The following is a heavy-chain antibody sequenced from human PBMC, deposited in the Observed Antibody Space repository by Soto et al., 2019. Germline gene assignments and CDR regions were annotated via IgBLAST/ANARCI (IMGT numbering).Heavy chain of an antibody. J-gene: IGHJ3*01. CDR2: IYDSETT. Sequence: QVQLQESGPGLVRPSQTLSLTCTVSGGSVSSGSYYWNWIRQHPGKGLEWLGYIYDSETTYYNPSLKSRLTISVDTSKNQFSLKVTSLTPADTAVYYCARENFGVVIHDAFDLWGQGTMVTVSS. CDR1: GGSVSSGSYY. CDR3: ARENFGVVIHDAFDL. D-gene: IGHD3-3*01. V-gene: IGHV4-31*03.